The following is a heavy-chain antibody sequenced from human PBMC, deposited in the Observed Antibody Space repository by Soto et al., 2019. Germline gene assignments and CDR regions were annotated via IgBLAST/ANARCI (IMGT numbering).Heavy chain of an antibody. J-gene: IGHJ6*02. D-gene: IGHD2-2*01. CDR2: ITHSGST. CDR3: ATVLVSRYCSSTSCYASDYGIDV. CDR1: GGSFSGYY. Sequence: QVQLQQWGAGLLKPSETLSLTCAVYGGSFSGYYWSWIRQPPVKGLEWIGEITHSGSTNYNPSLKSRVTISVDTFKTQFSLKLSTVTAADTAVYYCATVLVSRYCSSTSCYASDYGIDVWGQGTTVTVSS. V-gene: IGHV4-34*01.